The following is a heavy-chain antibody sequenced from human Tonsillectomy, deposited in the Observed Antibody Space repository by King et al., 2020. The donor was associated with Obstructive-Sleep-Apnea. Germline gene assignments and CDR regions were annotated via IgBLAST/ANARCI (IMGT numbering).Heavy chain of an antibody. J-gene: IGHJ6*02. D-gene: IGHD1-1*01. V-gene: IGHV4-59*01. CDR3: ARDRAGTTPRYYYYGMDV. CDR1: GGSISSYY. CDR2: IYYSGST. Sequence: QLQESGPGLVKPSETLSLTCTVSGGSISSYYWSWIRQPPGKGLEWIGYIYYSGSTNYNPSLKSRVTISVDTSKNQFSLKLSSVTAADTAVYYCARDRAGTTPRYYYYGMDVWGQGTTVTVSS.